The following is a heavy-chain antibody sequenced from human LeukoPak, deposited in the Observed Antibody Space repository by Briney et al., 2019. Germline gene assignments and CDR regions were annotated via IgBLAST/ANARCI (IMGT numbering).Heavy chain of an antibody. J-gene: IGHJ4*02. D-gene: IGHD2-15*01. CDR2: ISSSSRII. CDR3: SRGGPPGD. Sequence: GGSLRLSCATSGFTLSSNRMTWVRQAPGKGLEWVASISSSSRIIYYRDSVKGRFTISRDDAKNSLYLQMNSLRGEDTAMYYCSRGGPPGDWGQGTLVTVSS. V-gene: IGHV3-21*04. CDR1: GFTLSSNR.